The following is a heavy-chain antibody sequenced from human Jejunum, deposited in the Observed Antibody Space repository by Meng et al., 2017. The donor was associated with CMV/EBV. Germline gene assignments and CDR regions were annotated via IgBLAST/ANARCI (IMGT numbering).Heavy chain of an antibody. J-gene: IGHJ5*02. D-gene: IGHD3-16*01. CDR2: FHPGGTT. CDR1: GGPISGYY. V-gene: IGHV4-4*07. CDR3: ARECVGEAYDCQWNYWFDP. Sequence: QGPPHESGPGLGRSSETLSLTCSVSGGPISGYYWSWVRQPAGKRLEWIGRFHPGGTTNYNPSLENRITVSVDSSKNQFFLKLTSVTAADTAIYYCARECVGEAYDCQWNYWFDPWGRGTLVTVSS.